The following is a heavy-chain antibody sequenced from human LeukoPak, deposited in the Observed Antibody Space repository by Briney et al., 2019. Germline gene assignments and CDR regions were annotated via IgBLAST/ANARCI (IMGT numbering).Heavy chain of an antibody. D-gene: IGHD6-19*01. CDR1: GFTFSTYG. V-gene: IGHV3-33*01. CDR3: AREKQKYSSGWYCLDY. Sequence: GGSLRLSCAASGFTFSTYGLHWVRQAPGKGLEWVALIWYDGSNKYYADSVKGRFTISRDNSKNTLYLQMNSPRAEDTAVYYCAREKQKYSSGWYCLDYWGQGTLVTVSS. CDR2: IWYDGSNK. J-gene: IGHJ4*02.